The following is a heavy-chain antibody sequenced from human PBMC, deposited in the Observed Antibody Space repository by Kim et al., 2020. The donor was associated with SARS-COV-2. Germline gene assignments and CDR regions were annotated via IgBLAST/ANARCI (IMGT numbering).Heavy chain of an antibody. V-gene: IGHV1-46*01. CDR3: ARDGANIVATGGLDY. J-gene: IGHJ4*02. D-gene: IGHD5-12*01. Sequence: ASVKVSCKASGYTFTSYYMHWVRQAPGQGLEWMGIINPSGGSTSYAQKFQGRVTMTRDTSTSTVYMELSSLRSEDTAVYYCARDGANIVATGGLDYWGQGTLVTVSS. CDR2: INPSGGST. CDR1: GYTFTSYY.